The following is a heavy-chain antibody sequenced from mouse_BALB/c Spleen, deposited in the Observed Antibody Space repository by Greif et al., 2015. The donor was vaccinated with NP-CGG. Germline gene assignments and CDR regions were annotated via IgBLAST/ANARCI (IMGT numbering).Heavy chain of an antibody. CDR2: INPSNSGT. V-gene: IGHV1S81*02. J-gene: IGHJ4*01. D-gene: IGHD3-1*01. Sequence: QVQLQQSGAELVKPGASVKLSCKASGYTFTSYYMYWVKQRPGQGLEWIGEINPSNSGTNFNEKFKSEATLTVDKSSSTAYMQLSSLTSEDSAVYYCTRSGFYAMDYWGQGTSVTVSS. CDR1: GYTFTSYY. CDR3: TRSGFYAMDY.